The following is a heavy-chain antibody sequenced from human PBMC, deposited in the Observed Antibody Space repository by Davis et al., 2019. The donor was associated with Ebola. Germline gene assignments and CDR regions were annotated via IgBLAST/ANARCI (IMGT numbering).Heavy chain of an antibody. CDR1: GGSFSGYY. CDR2: INHSGST. J-gene: IGHJ6*02. Sequence: MPGGSLRLSCAVYGGSFSGYYWSWIRQPPGKGLEWIGEINHSGSTNYNPSLKSRVTISVDTSKNQFSLKLNSVTAADTAVYYCARFIGRALVVAATGRDLYYYYGMDVWGQGTTVTVSS. V-gene: IGHV4-34*01. D-gene: IGHD2-15*01. CDR3: ARFIGRALVVAATGRDLYYYYGMDV.